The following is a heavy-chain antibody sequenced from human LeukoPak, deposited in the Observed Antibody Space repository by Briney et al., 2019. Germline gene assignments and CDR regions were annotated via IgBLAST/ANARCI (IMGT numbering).Heavy chain of an antibody. D-gene: IGHD1-26*01. CDR3: ASLAGPIGSYGAFDI. V-gene: IGHV3-20*01. CDR1: GFTFDDYG. Sequence: GGSLRLSCAASGFTFDDYGMSWVRQAPGKGLEWVSGINWNGGSTGYADSVKGRFTISRDNAKNSLYLQMNSLRAEDTALYHCASLAGPIGSYGAFDIWGQGTMVTVSS. CDR2: INWNGGST. J-gene: IGHJ3*02.